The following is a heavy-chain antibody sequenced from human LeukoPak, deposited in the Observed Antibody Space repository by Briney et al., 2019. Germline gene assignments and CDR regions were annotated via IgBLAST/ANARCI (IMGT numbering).Heavy chain of an antibody. Sequence: LPGGSLRLSCTASGFTFGDYAMSWVRQAPGKGLEWVGFIRSKAYGGTTEYAASVKGRFTISRDDSKSIAYLQMNSLKTEDTAVYYCTSEQWLAPGGFDYWGQGTLVTVSS. CDR1: GFTFGDYA. D-gene: IGHD6-19*01. V-gene: IGHV3-49*04. CDR3: TSEQWLAPGGFDY. J-gene: IGHJ4*02. CDR2: IRSKAYGGTT.